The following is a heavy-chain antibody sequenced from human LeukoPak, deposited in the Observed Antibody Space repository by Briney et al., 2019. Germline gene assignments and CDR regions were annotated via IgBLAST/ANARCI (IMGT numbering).Heavy chain of an antibody. CDR2: ISYDGSNK. Sequence: GRSLRLSCAASGFTFSSYAMHWVRQAPGKGLEWVAVISYDGSNKYYADSVKGRFTISRDNSKNTLYLQMNSLRAEDTAVYYCARDRAGGYSNDAFDIWGQGTMVTVSS. CDR1: GFTFSSYA. CDR3: ARDRAGGYSNDAFDI. J-gene: IGHJ3*02. V-gene: IGHV3-30*04. D-gene: IGHD2-15*01.